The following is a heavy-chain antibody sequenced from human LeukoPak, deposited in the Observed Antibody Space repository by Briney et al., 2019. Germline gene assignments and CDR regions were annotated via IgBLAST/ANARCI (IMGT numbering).Heavy chain of an antibody. CDR2: IKQDGSEK. Sequence: GGSLRLSCVASGFTFSNYWMSWVRQAPGKGLEWVANIKQDGSEKYYVDSVKGRFTISRDNSKNTLYLQMNSLRAEDTAVYYCAKDRYSSPTDGYFDYWGQGTLVTVSS. D-gene: IGHD6-13*01. CDR3: AKDRYSSPTDGYFDY. V-gene: IGHV3-7*03. J-gene: IGHJ4*02. CDR1: GFTFSNYW.